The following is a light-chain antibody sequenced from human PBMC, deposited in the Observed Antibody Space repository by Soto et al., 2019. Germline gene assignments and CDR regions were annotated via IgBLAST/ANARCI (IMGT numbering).Light chain of an antibody. Sequence: EIMMTQSPATLSVSPGDTATLSCRASQSVSNNLAWYQQKPGQAPRLLIYYVSTRATDIPARFSGSGSGTEFTLTISSLQAEDFALYYCQQYNNWPPITFGQGTRLEIK. CDR3: QQYNNWPPIT. J-gene: IGKJ5*01. CDR2: YVS. V-gene: IGKV3-15*01. CDR1: QSVSNN.